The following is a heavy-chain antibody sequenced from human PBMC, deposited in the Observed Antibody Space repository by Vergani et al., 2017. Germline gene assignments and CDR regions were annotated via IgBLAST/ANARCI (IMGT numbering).Heavy chain of an antibody. V-gene: IGHV3-23*01. CDR1: GFTFSSYA. CDR2: ISGSGGST. CDR3: AKDVVPAARTHNWFDP. D-gene: IGHD2-2*01. J-gene: IGHJ5*02. Sequence: EVQLLESGGGLVQPGGSLRLSCAASGFTFSSYAMSWVRQAPGKGLEWVSAISGSGGSTYYADSMKGRFTISRDNSKNTLYLQMNSLRAEDTAVYYCAKDVVPAARTHNWFDPWGQGTLVTVSS.